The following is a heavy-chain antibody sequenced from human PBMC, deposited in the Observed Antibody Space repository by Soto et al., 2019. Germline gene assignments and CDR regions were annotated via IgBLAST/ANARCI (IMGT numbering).Heavy chain of an antibody. D-gene: IGHD4-17*01. J-gene: IGHJ6*02. CDR2: MNPNSGNT. Sequence: ASVKVSCKASGYTFTSYDINWVRQATGQGLEWMGWMNPNSGNTGYAQKFQGRVTMTRNTSISTAYMELSSLRSEDTAVYYCAKLSHGGIYYYYGMDVWGQGTTVTVSS. CDR1: GYTFTSYD. CDR3: AKLSHGGIYYYYGMDV. V-gene: IGHV1-8*01.